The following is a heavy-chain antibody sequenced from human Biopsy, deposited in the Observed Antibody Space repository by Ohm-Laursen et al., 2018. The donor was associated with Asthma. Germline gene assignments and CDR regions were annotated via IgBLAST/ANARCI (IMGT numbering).Heavy chain of an antibody. V-gene: IGHV4-30-4*01. Sequence: SETLSLTCTVSGASIKTDDHYWSWLRQPPGKGLEWFGFIHYSGSTSYNPSLKGGDTISVDTSKNQFSLKLSSVTAADTAVYYCARASVAASSNWFDPWGQGTLVTVSS. CDR1: GASIKTDDHY. J-gene: IGHJ5*02. CDR3: ARASVAASSNWFDP. CDR2: IHYSGST. D-gene: IGHD6-19*01.